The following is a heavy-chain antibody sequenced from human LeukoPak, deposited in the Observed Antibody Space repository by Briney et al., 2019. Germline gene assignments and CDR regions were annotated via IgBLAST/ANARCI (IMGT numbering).Heavy chain of an antibody. V-gene: IGHV4-59*01. CDR3: ARDGMESSDYLPYFDY. D-gene: IGHD3-22*01. Sequence: SETLSLTCTVSGGSISSYYWSWIRQPPGKGLEWIGYIYYSGSTNYNPSLKSRVTISVDTSKNQFSLKLSSVTAADTAVYYCARDGMESSDYLPYFDYWGQGTLVTVSS. CDR1: GGSISSYY. J-gene: IGHJ4*02. CDR2: IYYSGST.